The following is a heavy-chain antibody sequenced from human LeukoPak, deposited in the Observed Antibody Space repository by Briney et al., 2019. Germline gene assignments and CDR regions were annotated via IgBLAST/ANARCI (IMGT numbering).Heavy chain of an antibody. J-gene: IGHJ6*03. CDR2: IKQDGSEK. V-gene: IGHV3-7*01. CDR3: AREVVNRYYYMDV. Sequence: GGSLRLSCAASGFTFSGYWMSWVRQAPGKGLEWVANIKQDGSEKYYVDSVKGRFTISRDNAKNSLYLQMNSLRAEDTAVYYCAREVVNRYYYMDVWGKGTTVTVSS. CDR1: GFTFSGYW. D-gene: IGHD3-22*01.